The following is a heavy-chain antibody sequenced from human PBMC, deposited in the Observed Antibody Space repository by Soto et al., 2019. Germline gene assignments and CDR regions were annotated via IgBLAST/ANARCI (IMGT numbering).Heavy chain of an antibody. CDR2: IIPAFGKT. CDR3: AIDPLSSFAMDV. J-gene: IGHJ6*02. Sequence: QVQLVQSGAEVKKPGSSVKVSCKASGDTFTSYDVSWVRQAPGQGLEWMGKIIPAFGKTYYAQKFQGRLTISADDSTSTAYMELSSLVSADTAVYYCAIDPLSSFAMDVWGQGTTVIVSS. V-gene: IGHV1-69*18. D-gene: IGHD3-10*02. CDR1: GDTFTSYD.